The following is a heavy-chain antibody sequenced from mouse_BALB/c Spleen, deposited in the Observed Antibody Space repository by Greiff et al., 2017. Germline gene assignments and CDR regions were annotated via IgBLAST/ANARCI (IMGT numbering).Heavy chain of an antibody. CDR1: GYTFTSYW. V-gene: IGHV1-7*01. J-gene: IGHJ1*01. CDR3: ARSTGYWYFDV. D-gene: IGHD4-1*01. CDR2: INPSTGYT. Sequence: VQLQQSGAELAKPGASVKMSCKASGYTFTSYWMHWVKQRPGQGLEWIGYINPSTGYTEYNQKFKDKATLTADKSSSTAYMQLSSLTSEDSAVYYCARSTGYWYFDVWGAGTTVTVSS.